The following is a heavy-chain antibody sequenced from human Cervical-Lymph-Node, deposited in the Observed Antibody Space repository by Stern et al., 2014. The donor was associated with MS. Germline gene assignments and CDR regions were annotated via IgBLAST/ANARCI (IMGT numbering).Heavy chain of an antibody. CDR3: AREGEKASTTAFDS. CDR2: ISHDGNEK. J-gene: IGHJ4*02. D-gene: IGHD3-16*01. CDR1: GFTFRNYA. V-gene: IGHV3-30*01. Sequence: VQLVESGGGAVQPGTSLRLSCAASGFTFRNYAMHWVRQAPGKGLEWVAVISHDGNEKYYADSLRGRFTISRDNSRNTLYRQMNSLGADDTAVYYCAREGEKASTTAFDSWGQGTLVTVS.